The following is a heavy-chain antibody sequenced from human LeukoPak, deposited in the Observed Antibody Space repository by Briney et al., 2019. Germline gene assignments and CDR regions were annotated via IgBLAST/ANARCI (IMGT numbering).Heavy chain of an antibody. Sequence: PGGSLRLSCAASGFTFSSYSMNWVRLAPGKGLEWVSYISSSSSTIYYADSVKGRFTISRDNAKNSLYLQMNSLRAEDTVVYYCARDPATAFDYWGQGTLVTVSS. CDR2: ISSSSSTI. CDR3: ARDPATAFDY. V-gene: IGHV3-48*01. CDR1: GFTFSSYS. J-gene: IGHJ4*02. D-gene: IGHD2-2*01.